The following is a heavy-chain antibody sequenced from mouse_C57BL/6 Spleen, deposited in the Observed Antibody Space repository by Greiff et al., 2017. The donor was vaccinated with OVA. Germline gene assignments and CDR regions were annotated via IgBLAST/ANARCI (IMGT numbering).Heavy chain of an antibody. CDR3: AMPFITTVVAPFDY. CDR2: ISSGSSTI. D-gene: IGHD1-1*01. J-gene: IGHJ2*01. CDR1: GFTFSDYG. Sequence: EVQGVESGGGLVKPGGSLKLSCAASGFTFSDYGMHWVRQAPEKGLEWVAYISSGSSTIYYADTVKGRFTISRDNAKNTLFLQMTSLRSEDTAMYYCAMPFITTVVAPFDYWGQGTTLTVSS. V-gene: IGHV5-17*01.